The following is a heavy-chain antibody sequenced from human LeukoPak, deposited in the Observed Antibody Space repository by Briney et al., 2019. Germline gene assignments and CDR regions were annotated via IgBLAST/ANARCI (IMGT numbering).Heavy chain of an antibody. V-gene: IGHV3-15*01. D-gene: IGHD3-9*01. Sequence: GGSLRLSCAASGFTFSNAWMSWVRQAPGKGLEWVGRIKSKTDGGTTDYAAPVKGRFTISRDDSKNTLYLQMNSLQTEDTAVYYCTTDFYYDILTGYYEFDYWGQGTLVTVSS. CDR2: IKSKTDGGTT. CDR1: GFTFSNAW. J-gene: IGHJ4*02. CDR3: TTDFYYDILTGYYEFDY.